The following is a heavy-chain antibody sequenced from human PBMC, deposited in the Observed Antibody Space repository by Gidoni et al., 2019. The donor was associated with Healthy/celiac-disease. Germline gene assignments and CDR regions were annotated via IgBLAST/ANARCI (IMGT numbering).Heavy chain of an antibody. Sequence: QMQLVQAGPEVKKPGTSEKVSCKASGVTFTSSAMQWVRQARGQRLEWIGWIVVGSGNTNYAQKFQERVTITRDMSTSTAYMELSSLRSEDTAVYYCAAIYSLYYYGMDVWGQGTTVTVSS. CDR2: IVVGSGNT. D-gene: IGHD2-15*01. CDR1: GVTFTSSA. J-gene: IGHJ6*02. V-gene: IGHV1-58*02. CDR3: AAIYSLYYYGMDV.